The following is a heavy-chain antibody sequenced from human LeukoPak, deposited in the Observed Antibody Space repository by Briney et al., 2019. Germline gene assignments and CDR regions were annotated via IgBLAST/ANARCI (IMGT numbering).Heavy chain of an antibody. V-gene: IGHV3-30*18. CDR2: ISYDGSNK. CDR1: GFTFSSYG. CDR3: AKDLMTTVTPSPFDY. J-gene: IGHJ4*02. Sequence: PGGSLRLSCAASGFTFSSYGMHWVRQAPGKGLEWVAVISYDGSNKYYADSVKGRFTISRDNSKNTLHLQMNSLRAEDTAVYYCAKDLMTTVTPSPFDYWGQGTLVTVSS. D-gene: IGHD4-17*01.